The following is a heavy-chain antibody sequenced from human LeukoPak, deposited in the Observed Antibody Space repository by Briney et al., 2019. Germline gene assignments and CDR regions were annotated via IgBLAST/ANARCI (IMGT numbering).Heavy chain of an antibody. CDR3: ARRGSGYENRFYYYYMDV. Sequence: SETLSLTCTDFGGSISSYYWSWIRQPPGKGLEWIGYIYTSGSTNYNPSLKSRVTISVDTSKNQFSLKLSSVTAADTAVYYCARRGSGYENRFYYYYMDVWGKGTTVTVSS. CDR2: IYTSGST. CDR1: GGSISSYY. D-gene: IGHD5-12*01. V-gene: IGHV4-4*09. J-gene: IGHJ6*03.